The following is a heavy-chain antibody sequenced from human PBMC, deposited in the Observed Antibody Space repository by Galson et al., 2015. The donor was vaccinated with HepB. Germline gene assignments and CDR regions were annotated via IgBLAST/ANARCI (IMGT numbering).Heavy chain of an antibody. Sequence: SLRLSCAASGFTFSSYAMHWVRQAPGKGLEWVAVISYDGGNKYYADSVKGRFTISRDNSKNTLYLQMNSLRAEDTAVYYCARDEGYGDYEGGYFDYWGQGTLVTVSS. J-gene: IGHJ4*02. D-gene: IGHD4-17*01. CDR3: ARDEGYGDYEGGYFDY. CDR1: GFTFSSYA. V-gene: IGHV3-30-3*01. CDR2: ISYDGGNK.